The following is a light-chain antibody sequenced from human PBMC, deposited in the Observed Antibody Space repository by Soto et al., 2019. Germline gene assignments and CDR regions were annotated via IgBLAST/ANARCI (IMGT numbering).Light chain of an antibody. Sequence: DIQLTQSPSFLSASVGDRVTITCRASQGISSYLAWYQQKPGKAPKLLIYAASTLQSGVPSRFSGSGSGTEITLTISSLQPEDFATYYCQQLNSYPLFGPGTKVDIK. CDR3: QQLNSYPL. J-gene: IGKJ3*01. CDR2: AAS. CDR1: QGISSY. V-gene: IGKV1-9*01.